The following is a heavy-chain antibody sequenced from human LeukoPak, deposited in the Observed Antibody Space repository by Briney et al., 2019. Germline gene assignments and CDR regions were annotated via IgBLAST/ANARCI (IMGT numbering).Heavy chain of an antibody. V-gene: IGHV4-59*01. CDR3: ARDTGYSSSWYAFDM. CDR2: IYYSGST. J-gene: IGHJ3*02. Sequence: PSETLSLTCTVSGGSISGFYWSWIRQSPGKGLEWIAYIYYSGSTYSNPSLKSRVTISLDTSKKHFSLKLRSVTAADTAVYYCARDTGYSSSWYAFDMWGPGTTVTVSS. D-gene: IGHD6-13*01. CDR1: GGSISGFY.